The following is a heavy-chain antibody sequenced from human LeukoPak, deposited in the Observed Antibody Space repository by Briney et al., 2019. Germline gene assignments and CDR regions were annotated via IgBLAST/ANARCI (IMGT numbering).Heavy chain of an antibody. D-gene: IGHD6-6*01. CDR3: ASYRYGSSFAFDI. V-gene: IGHV3-66*01. J-gene: IGHJ3*02. CDR2: IYSGGST. Sequence: GGSLRLACGASGFTVSTNYMSWVRQAPGKGLEWVSIIYSGGSTYYADSVKGRFTISRDNSKNTLYLQMNSLRAEDTAVYYCASYRYGSSFAFDIWGQGTMVTVSS. CDR1: GFTVSTNY.